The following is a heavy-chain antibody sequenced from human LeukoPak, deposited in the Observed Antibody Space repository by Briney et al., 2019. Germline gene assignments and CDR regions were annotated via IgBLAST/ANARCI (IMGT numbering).Heavy chain of an antibody. CDR2: FSRSGPDT. D-gene: IGHD6-13*01. Sequence: TGGSLRLSCAASGITFGSSAMSWVRQAPGKGPEWVSTFSRSGPDTYYADSVKGWFTIFRDNSKNTLYLQMNSLRAEDTAVYYCAKGSLGSWYYFDYWGQGTLVTVSS. V-gene: IGHV3-23*01. CDR1: GITFGSSA. CDR3: AKGSLGSWYYFDY. J-gene: IGHJ4*02.